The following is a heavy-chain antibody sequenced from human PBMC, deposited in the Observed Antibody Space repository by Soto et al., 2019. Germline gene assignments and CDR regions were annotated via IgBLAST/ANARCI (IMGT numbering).Heavy chain of an antibody. CDR2: VSGNNGAS. CDR3: VRDQKYFRVNGNWFDS. J-gene: IGHJ5*01. V-gene: IGHV1-18*01. Sequence: GASVKVYFKASGYTSADLGISLVRQAPGQGLEWMGWVSGNNGASNPAPKVQGRITMTLDTSTGVSYMALRSLRSDDTAIYYCVRDQKYFRVNGNWFDSWGQGTMVTVSS. CDR1: GYTSADLG. D-gene: IGHD2-2*01.